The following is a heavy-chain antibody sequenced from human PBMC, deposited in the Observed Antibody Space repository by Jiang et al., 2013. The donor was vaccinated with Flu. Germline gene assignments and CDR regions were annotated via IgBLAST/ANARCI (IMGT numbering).Heavy chain of an antibody. D-gene: IGHD2-2*01. CDR3: AREIPASFYFDY. CDR1: GYTFTSYY. CDR2: INPGGSYI. Sequence: KPGASVKISCKASGYTFTSYYIHWVRQAPGQGLEYMGIINPGGSYIAYAQKFQGRVTMTWDTPTSTVYMALSSLTSEDTAVYYCAREIPASFYFDYWGQGTLVTVSS. V-gene: IGHV1-46*01. J-gene: IGHJ4*02.